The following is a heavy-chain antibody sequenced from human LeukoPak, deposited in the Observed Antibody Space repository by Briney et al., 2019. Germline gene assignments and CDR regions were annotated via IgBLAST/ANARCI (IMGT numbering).Heavy chain of an antibody. CDR2: INQDGSKE. J-gene: IGHJ3*01. Sequence: GGSLRLSCAASGFTFRTYWMSWIRQAPGNEPEWVADINQDGSKEYYLQSVQGRFTVSRDNAKNALFLQMTNLRADDTAVYYCARWKMELERNAFDFWGQGTVVTVSS. D-gene: IGHD1-26*01. CDR3: ARWKMELERNAFDF. CDR1: GFTFRTYW. V-gene: IGHV3-7*01.